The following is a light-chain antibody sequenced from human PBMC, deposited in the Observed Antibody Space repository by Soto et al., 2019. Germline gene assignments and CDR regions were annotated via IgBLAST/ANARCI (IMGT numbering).Light chain of an antibody. Sequence: EIVLTQSPATLSLSPGERATLSCRASQTVNGYLAWYQHKLGQAPRLLIYDTSNRATGVPARFSGSGSGADLNLTISSLEAGDSAGYYLQPRYGLPSFGQGTKLEIK. J-gene: IGKJ2*01. CDR1: QTVNGY. CDR3: QPRYGLPS. V-gene: IGKV3-11*01. CDR2: DTS.